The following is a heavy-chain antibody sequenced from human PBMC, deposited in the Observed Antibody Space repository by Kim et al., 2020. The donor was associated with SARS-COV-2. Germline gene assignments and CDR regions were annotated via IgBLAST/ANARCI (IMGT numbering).Heavy chain of an antibody. Sequence: GGSLRLSCAASGFTFSDYYMDWVRQAPGKGLEWVARIRNKLNSYTTAYSASGRGSITIAKDDTKDSLYLQINNPKTEDTAVYYCARPTGSGSYYGDFDYWGQGTLVTVSS. D-gene: IGHD3-10*01. CDR3: ARPTGSGSYYGDFDY. V-gene: IGHV3-72*01. CDR1: GFTFSDYY. J-gene: IGHJ4*02. CDR2: IRNKLNSYTT.